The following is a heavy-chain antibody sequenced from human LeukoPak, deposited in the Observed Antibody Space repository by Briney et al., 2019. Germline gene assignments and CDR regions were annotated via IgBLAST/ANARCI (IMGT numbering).Heavy chain of an antibody. CDR3: ARGGIAVAGTGDFDY. Sequence: SETLSLTCAVYGGSFSGYYWSWIRQPPGKGLEWIGEINHSGSTNYNPSLESRVTISVDTSKNQFSLKLSSVTAAGTAVYYCARGGIAVAGTGDFDYWGQGTLVTVSS. CDR2: INHSGST. D-gene: IGHD6-19*01. V-gene: IGHV4-34*01. CDR1: GGSFSGYY. J-gene: IGHJ4*02.